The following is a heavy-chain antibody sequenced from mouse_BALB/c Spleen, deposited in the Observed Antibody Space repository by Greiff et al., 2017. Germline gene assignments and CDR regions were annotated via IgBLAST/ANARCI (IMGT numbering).Heavy chain of an antibody. CDR2: ISTYYGDA. V-gene: IGHV1S137*01. Sequence: VQLQQSGAELVRPGVSVKISCKGSGYTFTDYAMHWVKQSHAKSLEWIGVISTYYGDASYNQKFKGKATMTVDKSSSTAYMELSSLASEDSALYYCARWDYGSSPSYAMDYWGQGTSVTVSS. J-gene: IGHJ4*01. D-gene: IGHD1-1*01. CDR1: GYTFTDYA. CDR3: ARWDYGSSPSYAMDY.